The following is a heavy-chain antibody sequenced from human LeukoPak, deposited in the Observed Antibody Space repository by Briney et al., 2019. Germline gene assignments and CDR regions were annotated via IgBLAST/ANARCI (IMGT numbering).Heavy chain of an antibody. D-gene: IGHD2-15*01. CDR1: GFTFSSYE. CDR3: ARRGGPPLEYYFDY. V-gene: IGHV3-48*03. J-gene: IGHJ4*02. CDR2: ISSSGSTI. Sequence: GGSLRFSCAASGFTFSSYEMNWVRQAPGKGLEWVSYISSSGSTIYYADSVKGRFTISRDNAKNSLYLQMNSLRAEDTAVYYCARRGGPPLEYYFDYWGQGTLVTVSS.